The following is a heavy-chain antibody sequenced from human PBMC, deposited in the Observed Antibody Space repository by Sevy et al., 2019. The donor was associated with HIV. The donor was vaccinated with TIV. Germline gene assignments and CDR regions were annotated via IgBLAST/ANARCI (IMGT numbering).Heavy chain of an antibody. Sequence: GGSLRLSCAASGFTFDDYAMHWVRQAPGKGLEWVSGISWNSGSIGYADSVKGRFTISRDNAKNSLYLQMNSLRAEDTAVYYCAKDFLLYGSGSYYFDYWGQGTLVTVSS. D-gene: IGHD3-10*01. V-gene: IGHV3-9*01. CDR2: ISWNSGSI. J-gene: IGHJ4*02. CDR3: AKDFLLYGSGSYYFDY. CDR1: GFTFDDYA.